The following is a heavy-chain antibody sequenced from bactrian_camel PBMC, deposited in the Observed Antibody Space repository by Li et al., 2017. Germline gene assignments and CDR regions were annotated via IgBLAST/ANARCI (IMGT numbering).Heavy chain of an antibody. V-gene: IGHV3S53*01. J-gene: IGHJ4*01. CDR3: AAGRDHTRYDCWTGSDGDNY. D-gene: IGHD1*01. CDR2: IKRTDVA. Sequence: HVQLVESGGGSVQVGGSLRLSCTASTSEFSEHCMGWFRQATGKEREAVAIIKRTDVAVYSDSVKGRFTISKDEDENVLYLQMDMLRPEDTGMYYCAAGRDHTRYDCWTGSDGDNYWGQGTQVTVS. CDR1: TSEFSEHC.